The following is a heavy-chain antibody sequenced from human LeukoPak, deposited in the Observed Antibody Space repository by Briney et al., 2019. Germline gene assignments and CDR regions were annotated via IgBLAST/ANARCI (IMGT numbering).Heavy chain of an antibody. D-gene: IGHD2-2*01. CDR1: GGSFSGYY. Sequence: SETLSLTCAVYGGSFSGYYWSWIRQPPGKGLEWIGEINHIGSTNYNPSLKSRVTISVDTSKNQFSLKLSSVTAAVTAVYYCARGRRRMLGYCSSTSCAEYFQHWGQGTLVTVSS. J-gene: IGHJ1*01. CDR2: INHIGST. V-gene: IGHV4-34*01. CDR3: ARGRRRMLGYCSSTSCAEYFQH.